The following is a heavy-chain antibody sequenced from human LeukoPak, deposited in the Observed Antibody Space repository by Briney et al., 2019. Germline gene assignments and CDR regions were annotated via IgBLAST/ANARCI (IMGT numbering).Heavy chain of an antibody. CDR1: GFTVSDNY. CDR2: IYSAGAT. D-gene: IGHD1-26*01. J-gene: IGHJ3*02. V-gene: IGHV3-53*01. Sequence: GGSLRLSCAASGFTVSDNYMTWVRQAPGKGLEWVSSIYSAGATHYAESVKGRFTISRDNSKNTLYLQMNSLRAEDMAVYYCARIEWERLGRAFDIWGQGTMVTVSS. CDR3: ARIEWERLGRAFDI.